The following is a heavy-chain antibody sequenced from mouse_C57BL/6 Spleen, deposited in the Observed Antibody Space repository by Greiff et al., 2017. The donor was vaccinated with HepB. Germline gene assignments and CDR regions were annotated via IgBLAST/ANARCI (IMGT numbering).Heavy chain of an antibody. CDR2: IYPGDGDT. J-gene: IGHJ2*01. CDR3: AREAPNYSNYDY. CDR1: GYAFSSYW. Sequence: QVQLKESGAELVKPGASVKISCKASGYAFSSYWMNWVKQRPGKGLEWIGQIYPGDGDTNYNGKFKGKATLTADKSSSTAYMQLSRLTSEGSAVYFSAREAPNYSNYDYWGQGTTLTVSS. D-gene: IGHD2-5*01. V-gene: IGHV1-80*01.